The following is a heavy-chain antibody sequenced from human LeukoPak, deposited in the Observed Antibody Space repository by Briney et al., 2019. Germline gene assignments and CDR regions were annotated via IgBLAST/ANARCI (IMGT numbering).Heavy chain of an antibody. CDR1: GFSYSSYT. CDR2: ISASRDIT. V-gene: IGHV3-48*01. D-gene: IGHD2-8*01. J-gene: IGHJ4*02. Sequence: GGSLRLSCAASGFSYSSYTMNWVRQAPGMGLEWLSYISASRDITYYADSVKGRFTISRDNAKNSLYLQMNSLRADDTAVYYCAKWYCTTSTCYYDYWGQGTLVTVSS. CDR3: AKWYCTTSTCYYDY.